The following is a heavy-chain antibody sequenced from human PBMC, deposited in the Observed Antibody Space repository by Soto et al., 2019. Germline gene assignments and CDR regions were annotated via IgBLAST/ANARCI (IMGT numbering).Heavy chain of an antibody. CDR3: ARDSGLVDGGNP. J-gene: IGHJ5*02. Sequence: ASVKVSCKASGYTFTSYYMHWVRQAPGQGLEWVGIINPSGGSTSYAQKFQGRVTMTRDTSTSTVYMELSSLRSEDTAVYYCARDSGLVDGGNPWGQGTLVTVSS. V-gene: IGHV1-46*01. CDR2: INPSGGST. CDR1: GYTFTSYY. D-gene: IGHD2-15*01.